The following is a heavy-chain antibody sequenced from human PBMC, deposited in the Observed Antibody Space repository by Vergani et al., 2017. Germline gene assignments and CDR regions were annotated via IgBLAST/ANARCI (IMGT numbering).Heavy chain of an antibody. CDR1: GGTFSSYA. J-gene: IGHJ5*02. CDR2: IIPIFGTA. V-gene: IGHV1-69*12. D-gene: IGHD3-22*01. Sequence: QVQLVQSGAEVKKPGSSVKVSCKASGGTFSSYAISWVRQAPGQGLEWMGGIIPIFGTANYAQKFQGRVTITADESTSTAYMELSSLRSEDTAVYYCARDLKSNDYYDSSGYYPNWFDPWGQGTLVTVSS. CDR3: ARDLKSNDYYDSSGYYPNWFDP.